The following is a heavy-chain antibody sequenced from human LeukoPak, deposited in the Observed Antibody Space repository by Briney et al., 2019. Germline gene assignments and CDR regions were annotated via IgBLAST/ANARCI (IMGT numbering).Heavy chain of an antibody. CDR1: GYTFTSYG. D-gene: IGHD3-10*01. Sequence: ASVKVSCKASGYTFTSYGISWVRQAPGQGLEWMGWISAYNGNTNYAQKLQGRVTMTTDTYTSTAYMELRSLRSDDTAVYYCARDTYYYGSGSPSGDAFDIWGQGTMVTVSS. V-gene: IGHV1-18*01. CDR2: ISAYNGNT. J-gene: IGHJ3*02. CDR3: ARDTYYYGSGSPSGDAFDI.